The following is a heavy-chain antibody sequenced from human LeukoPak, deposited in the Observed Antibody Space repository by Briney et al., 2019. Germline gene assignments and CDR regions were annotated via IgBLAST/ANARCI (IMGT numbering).Heavy chain of an antibody. CDR2: IYSGGST. CDR1: GFTVSSNY. J-gene: IGHJ4*02. CDR3: ARVANYGGNSG. V-gene: IGHV3-53*01. Sequence: PGGSLRLSCVASGFTVSSNYMSWVRQAPGKGLEWVSVIYSGGSTYYADSVKGRFTISRDNSKNTLYLQMNSLRAEDTAVYYCARVANYGGNSGWGQGTLVTVSS. D-gene: IGHD4-23*01.